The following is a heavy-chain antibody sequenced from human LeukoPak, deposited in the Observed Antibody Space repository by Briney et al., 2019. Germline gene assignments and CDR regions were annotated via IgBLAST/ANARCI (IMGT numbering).Heavy chain of an antibody. CDR2: IYNSEST. J-gene: IGHJ5*02. CDR3: ARVKGSNWFDP. D-gene: IGHD6-6*01. Sequence: SETLSLTCTVSGVSISIYYWSWIRQPPGKGLERIGYIYNSESTYYNPSLKSRVTISLDTSKNQFSLRLNSVTAADTAVYYCARVKGSNWFDPGGQGTLVTVSS. V-gene: IGHV4-59*01. CDR1: GVSISIYY.